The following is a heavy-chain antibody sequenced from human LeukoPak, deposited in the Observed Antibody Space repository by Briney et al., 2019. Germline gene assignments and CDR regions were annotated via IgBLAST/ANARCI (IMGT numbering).Heavy chain of an antibody. CDR3: ARDRKSSGYYYYHYYGMDV. J-gene: IGHJ6*02. Sequence: PGGSLRLSCAASGFTFSSYGMHWVRQAPGKGLEWVAVIWYDGSNKYYADSVKGRFTISRDNSKNTLYLQMNSLRAEDTAVYYCARDRKSSGYYYYHYYGMDVWGQGTTVTVSS. CDR1: GFTFSSYG. CDR2: IWYDGSNK. V-gene: IGHV3-33*01. D-gene: IGHD3-3*01.